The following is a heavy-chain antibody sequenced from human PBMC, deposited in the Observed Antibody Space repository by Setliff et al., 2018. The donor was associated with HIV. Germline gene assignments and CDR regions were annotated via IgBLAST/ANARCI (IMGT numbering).Heavy chain of an antibody. J-gene: IGHJ6*04. CDR2: IYYSGST. D-gene: IGHD5-12*01. CDR3: ARHFDYGGYD. Sequence: SETLSLTCTVSGGSISSHYWSWIRQPPGKGLEWIGYIYYSGSTNYNPSLKSRVAVSVDTSENQFSLKLGSVTATDSAVYYCARHFDYGGYDRGKGATVTVSS. CDR1: GGSISSHY. V-gene: IGHV4-59*08.